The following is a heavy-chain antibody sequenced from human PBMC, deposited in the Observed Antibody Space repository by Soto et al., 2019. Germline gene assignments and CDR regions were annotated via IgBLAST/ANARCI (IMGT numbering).Heavy chain of an antibody. CDR1: GGSISSSRSH. CDR2: LSSTVIT. V-gene: IGHV4-39*01. D-gene: IGHD6-19*01. Sequence: PSETLSLTCKVSGGSISSSRSHWWAWIRQPPGKGLEWIGRLSSTVITTHTPSLGSRFTISVDAPNNKFSLEVTSVTAADTGFYYCARQMSSGLWAFDSWGQGTQVTVSS. J-gene: IGHJ4*02. CDR3: ARQMSSGLWAFDS.